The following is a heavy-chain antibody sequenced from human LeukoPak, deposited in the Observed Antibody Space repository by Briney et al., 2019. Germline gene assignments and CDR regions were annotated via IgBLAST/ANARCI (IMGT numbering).Heavy chain of an antibody. Sequence: ASVKVSCKASGYTFTSYYMHWVRQAPGQGLEWMGMINPSGGSTRYAQKFQGRVTMTRDTSTSTVYMELSSLRSEDTAVYYCARADYGGNVGQCDAFDIWGQGTTVTVSS. J-gene: IGHJ3*02. CDR2: INPSGGST. V-gene: IGHV1-46*01. CDR1: GYTFTSYY. D-gene: IGHD4-23*01. CDR3: ARADYGGNVGQCDAFDI.